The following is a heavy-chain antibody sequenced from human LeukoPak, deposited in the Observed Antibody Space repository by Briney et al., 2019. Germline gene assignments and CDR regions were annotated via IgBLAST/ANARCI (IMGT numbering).Heavy chain of an antibody. J-gene: IGHJ6*03. Sequence: ASVKVSCKASGYTFTGYYMHWVRQAPGQGLEWMGWINPNSGGTNYAQKFQGRVTMTRDTSISTAYMELSRLRSDDTAVYYCARWNVDTAMVMGENYYYMDVWGKGTTVTVSS. CDR2: INPNSGGT. D-gene: IGHD5-18*01. V-gene: IGHV1-2*02. CDR1: GYTFTGYY. CDR3: ARWNVDTAMVMGENYYYMDV.